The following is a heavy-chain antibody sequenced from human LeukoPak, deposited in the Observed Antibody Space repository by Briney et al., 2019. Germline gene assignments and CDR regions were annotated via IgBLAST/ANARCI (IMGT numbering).Heavy chain of an antibody. V-gene: IGHV1-18*01. CDR1: GYTFTSYG. J-gene: IGHJ4*02. CDR2: ISGYNGNT. D-gene: IGHD3-22*01. Sequence: ASVKVSCKASGYTFTSYGVSWVRQAPGHGLEWMGWISGYNGNTNYAQTLQGRVTMTTDPSTSTAYMELRSLKSDDTAVYYCARESARRYYDASGYYSDYWGQGTLVTVSS. CDR3: ARESARRYYDASGYYSDY.